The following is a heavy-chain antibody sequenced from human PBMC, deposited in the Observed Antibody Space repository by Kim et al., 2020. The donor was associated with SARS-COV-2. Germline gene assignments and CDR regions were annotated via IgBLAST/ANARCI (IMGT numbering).Heavy chain of an antibody. CDR1: GFTFSTYS. CDR2: ISSSSGSYK. CDR3: TRDPRYGSGSI. D-gene: IGHD3-10*01. J-gene: IGHJ4*02. V-gene: IGHV3-21*04. Sequence: GGSLRLSCADSGFTFSTYSLNWVRQAPGKGLEWVASISSSSGSYKYYADSAKGRCTISRDNAQKSLYLQMNSLRAEDTAMYYCTRDPRYGSGSIWGQGTRLTV.